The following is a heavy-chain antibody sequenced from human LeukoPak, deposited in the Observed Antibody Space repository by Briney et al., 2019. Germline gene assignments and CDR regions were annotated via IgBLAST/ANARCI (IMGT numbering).Heavy chain of an antibody. CDR2: FSHSGST. D-gene: IGHD1-26*01. CDR3: ARGSRSPSYYYYYYMDV. J-gene: IGHJ6*03. CDR1: GYSISSGYS. Sequence: PSETLSLTCAVSGYSISSGYSWGWIRPPPGKGLEWIGSFSHSGSTYYNPSLKSRVTISVDTSKNQFSLKLSSVTAADTAVYFCARGSRSPSYYYYYYMDVWGKGTTVTVSS. V-gene: IGHV4-38-2*01.